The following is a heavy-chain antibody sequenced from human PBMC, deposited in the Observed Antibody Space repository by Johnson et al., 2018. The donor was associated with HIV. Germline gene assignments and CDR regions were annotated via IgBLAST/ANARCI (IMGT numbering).Heavy chain of an antibody. V-gene: IGHV3-11*04. CDR2: ISSSTDTI. J-gene: IGHJ3*02. CDR1: GFSFSDYY. Sequence: QEQLVESGGGLVKPGGSLRVSCAASGFSFSDYYMSWIRQAPGKGLEWVSYISSSTDTIYYADSVKGRFTISRDNSKNTLYLEMSSLRAEDTAVYYCARQSPYYFDRSGYPAAFDIWGQGTMVTVSS. CDR3: ARQSPYYFDRSGYPAAFDI. D-gene: IGHD3-22*01.